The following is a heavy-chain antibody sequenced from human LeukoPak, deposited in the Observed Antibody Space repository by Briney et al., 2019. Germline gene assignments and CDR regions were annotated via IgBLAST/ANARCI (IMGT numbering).Heavy chain of an antibody. CDR3: ARVTDIVAPFDY. J-gene: IGHJ4*02. D-gene: IGHD5-12*01. CDR1: GFTFDDYD. V-gene: IGHV3-48*02. Sequence: GGSLRLSCAASGFTFDDYDMSWVRQAPGKGLEWVSYISSSSRTIYYADSVKGRFTISRDNGKNSLYLQMNSLRDEDTAVYYCARVTDIVAPFDYWGQGTLVTVSS. CDR2: ISSSSRTI.